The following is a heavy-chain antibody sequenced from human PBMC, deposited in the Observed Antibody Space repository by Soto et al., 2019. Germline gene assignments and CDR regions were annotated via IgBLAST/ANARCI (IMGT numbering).Heavy chain of an antibody. D-gene: IGHD6-13*01. CDR1: GYTFTGYY. J-gene: IGHJ6*02. Sequence: ASVKVSCKASGYTFTGYYMHWVRQAPGQGLEWMGWINPNTGGTNYAQKFQGRVTMTRDTSISTAYMELSRLRSDYTAVYYCARVRIAAAGPYYYYYGIDVWGQGTTVTVSS. V-gene: IGHV1-2*02. CDR2: INPNTGGT. CDR3: ARVRIAAAGPYYYYYGIDV.